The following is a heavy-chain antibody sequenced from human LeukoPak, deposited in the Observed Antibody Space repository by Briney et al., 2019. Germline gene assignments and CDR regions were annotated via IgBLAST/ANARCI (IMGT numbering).Heavy chain of an antibody. Sequence: SETLSLTCTVSGGSISTSNYYWGWIRQSPVKGLEWIAKVYYSGSTYYNPSLRSRVTISVDTSRNLFSLTLSSLTAADTAVYYCARLEAFPMTGSLPPTRPHFDLWGRGTLVTAYS. J-gene: IGHJ2*01. V-gene: IGHV4-39*01. CDR1: GGSISTSNYY. CDR3: ARLEAFPMTGSLPPTRPHFDL. CDR2: VYYSGST. D-gene: IGHD3-22*01.